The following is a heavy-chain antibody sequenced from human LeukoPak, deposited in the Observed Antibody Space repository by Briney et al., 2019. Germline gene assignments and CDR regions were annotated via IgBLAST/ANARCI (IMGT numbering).Heavy chain of an antibody. CDR3: ARGSLNVVVVAATRGNWFDP. Sequence: ASVKVSCKASGYTFTSYDINWVRQATGQGLEWMGWMNPNSGNTGYAQKFQGRVTMTRDMSTSTVYMELSSLRSEDTAVYYCARGSLNVVVVAATRGNWFDPWGQGTLVTVSS. D-gene: IGHD2-15*01. V-gene: IGHV1-8*01. CDR2: MNPNSGNT. J-gene: IGHJ5*02. CDR1: GYTFTSYD.